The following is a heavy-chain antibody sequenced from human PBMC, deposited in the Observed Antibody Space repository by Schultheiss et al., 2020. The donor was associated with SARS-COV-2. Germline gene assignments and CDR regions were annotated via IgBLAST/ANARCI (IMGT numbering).Heavy chain of an antibody. CDR1: GYTFTSYD. Sequence: ASVKVSCKASGYTFTSYDINWVRQDTGQGLEWMGWMNPNSGNTGYAQKFQGRVTMTRNTSISTAYMELSSLRSEDTAVYYCAKSRGRRWYNWNEDFQHWGQGTLVTVSS. CDR3: AKSRGRRWYNWNEDFQH. CDR2: MNPNSGNT. D-gene: IGHD1-20*01. V-gene: IGHV1-8*01. J-gene: IGHJ1*01.